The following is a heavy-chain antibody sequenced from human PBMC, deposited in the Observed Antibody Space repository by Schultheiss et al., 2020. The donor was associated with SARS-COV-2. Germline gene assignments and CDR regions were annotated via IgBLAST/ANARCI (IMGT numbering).Heavy chain of an antibody. CDR1: GFTFSSYW. V-gene: IGHV3-73*01. D-gene: IGHD6-19*01. J-gene: IGHJ6*02. CDR2: IRSKANSYAT. CDR3: TSSSSSWGGIHSSGWYESGYYYYGMDV. Sequence: GGSLRLSCAASGFTFSSYWMHWVRQAPGKGLEWVGRIRSKANSYATAYAASVKGRFTISRDDSKNTAYLQMNSLKTEDTAVYYCTSSSSSWGGIHSSGWYESGYYYYGMDVWGQGTTVTVSS.